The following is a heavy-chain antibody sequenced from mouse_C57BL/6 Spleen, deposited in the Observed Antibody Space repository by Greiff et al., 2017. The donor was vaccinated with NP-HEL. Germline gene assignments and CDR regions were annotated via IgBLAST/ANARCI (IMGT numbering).Heavy chain of an antibody. CDR3: ARFTTVVATKWYFDV. D-gene: IGHD1-1*01. V-gene: IGHV3-6*01. CDR1: GYSITSGYY. J-gene: IGHJ1*03. Sequence: EVKLQESGPGLVKPSQSLSLTCSVTGYSITSGYYWNWIRQFPGNKLEWMGYISYDGSNNYNPSLKNRISITRDTSKNQFFLKLNSVTTEDTATYYCARFTTVVATKWYFDVWGTGTTVTVSS. CDR2: ISYDGSN.